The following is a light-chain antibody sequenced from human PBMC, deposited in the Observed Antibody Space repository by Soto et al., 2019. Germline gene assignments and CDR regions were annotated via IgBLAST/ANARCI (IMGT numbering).Light chain of an antibody. J-gene: IGLJ3*02. CDR1: GGDIGAYNY. CDR2: EVI. V-gene: IGLV2-14*01. Sequence: QSALTQPASVSGSPGQSITISCAGTGGDIGAYNYVSWYQQHPGKATKLMIYEVIRRPSGISNRFSGSKSGNTASLTISTLQAEDEADYYCSSYTTSSTVVFGGGTKLTVL. CDR3: SSYTTSSTVV.